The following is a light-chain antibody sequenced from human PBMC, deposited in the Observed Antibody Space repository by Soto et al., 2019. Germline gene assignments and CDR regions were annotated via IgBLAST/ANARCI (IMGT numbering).Light chain of an antibody. CDR3: QHYNDYPYT. V-gene: IGKV1-5*03. CDR1: QSVSTW. J-gene: IGKJ2*01. CDR2: KAS. Sequence: DIQMTQSPSTLSASIGDRVTITCRASQSVSTWVAWYQQKPGRAPNLLIYKASTLQSGVPSRFSGSGSGTQFTLTIRSLQPDDSATYFWQHYNDYPYTFGQGTKLEIK.